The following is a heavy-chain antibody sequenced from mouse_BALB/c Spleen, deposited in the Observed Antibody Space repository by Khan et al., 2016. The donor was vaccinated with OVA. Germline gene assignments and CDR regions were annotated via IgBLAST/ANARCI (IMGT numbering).Heavy chain of an antibody. CDR3: ARKDYYDYDPFPY. Sequence: EVQLVESGPGLVKPSQSLSLTCTVTGYSITSEYAWNWIRQFPGNKLEWMGYINYSGNTRFNPSLKSRTSITRDTSKNQFFLQLNSVTTEDTATYYCARKDYYDYDPFPYWGQGTLVIVSA. CDR2: INYSGNT. D-gene: IGHD2-4*01. V-gene: IGHV3-2*02. J-gene: IGHJ3*01. CDR1: GYSITSEYA.